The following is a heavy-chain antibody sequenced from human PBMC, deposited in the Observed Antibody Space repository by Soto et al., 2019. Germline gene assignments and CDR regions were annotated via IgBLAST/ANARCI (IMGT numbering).Heavy chain of an antibody. D-gene: IGHD3-22*01. CDR2: ISYDGSNK. J-gene: IGHJ3*02. CDR3: ARGDYYDISGPFSDAFDI. Sequence: GGSLRLSCAASGFTFSSYAMHWVRQAPGKGLEWVAVISYDGSNKYYADSVKGRFTISRDNSKNTLYLQMNSLRAEDTAVYYCARGDYYDISGPFSDAFDIWGQGTMVTVSS. CDR1: GFTFSSYA. V-gene: IGHV3-30-3*01.